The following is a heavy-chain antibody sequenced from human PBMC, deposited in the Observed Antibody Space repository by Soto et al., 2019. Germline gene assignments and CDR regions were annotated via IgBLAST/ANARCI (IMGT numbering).Heavy chain of an antibody. J-gene: IGHJ5*02. V-gene: IGHV3-13*01. D-gene: IGHD2-8*01. Sequence: GGSLRLSCAASGFTFSSYDMHWVRQATGKGLEWVSAIGTAGDTYYPGSVKGRFTISRENAKNSLYLQMNSLRAEDTAVYYCARGVGYCTNGVCLGWFDPWGQGTLVTVSS. CDR2: IGTAGDT. CDR3: ARGVGYCTNGVCLGWFDP. CDR1: GFTFSSYD.